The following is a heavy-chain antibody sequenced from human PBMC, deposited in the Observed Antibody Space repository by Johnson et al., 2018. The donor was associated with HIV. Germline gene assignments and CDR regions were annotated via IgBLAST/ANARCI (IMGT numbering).Heavy chain of an antibody. Sequence: VQLVESGGGLVQPGGSLRLSCAASGFIFSDYWMHWVRQAPGKGLLWVSRINSDGSSINYADSVKGRFTISRDNAKNTLYLQMSSLRAEDTAVYYCTREPWSEFGDYVVGGGAFDFWGQGTMVTVSS. D-gene: IGHD4-17*01. V-gene: IGHV3-74*01. CDR1: GFIFSDYW. CDR3: TREPWSEFGDYVVGGGAFDF. J-gene: IGHJ3*01. CDR2: INSDGSSI.